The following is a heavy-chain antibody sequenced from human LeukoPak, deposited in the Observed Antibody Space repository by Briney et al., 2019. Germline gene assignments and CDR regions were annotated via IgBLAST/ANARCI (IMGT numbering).Heavy chain of an antibody. CDR2: ISSSGGTI. CDR1: GFTFSSYE. J-gene: IGHJ3*02. Sequence: GGSLRLSCAASGFTFSSYEMNWVRQAPGKGLEWVSYISSSGGTIYYADSVKGRFTISRDNAKNLLYLQMNSLRAEDTAVYYCARKNRDAFDIWGQGTMVTVSS. D-gene: IGHD2/OR15-2a*01. CDR3: ARKNRDAFDI. V-gene: IGHV3-48*03.